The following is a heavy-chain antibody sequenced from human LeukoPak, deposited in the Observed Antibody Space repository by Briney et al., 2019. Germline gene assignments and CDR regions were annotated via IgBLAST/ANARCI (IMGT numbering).Heavy chain of an antibody. D-gene: IGHD2-2*01. Sequence: ASVKVSCKVSGYALSEFPIHWVRQAPGKGLEWMGGFNPEVGKTIYAQKFQGRVTITADESTSTAYMELSSLRSEDTAVYYCAGEPYCSSTSCYGFNWFDPWGQGTLVTVSS. CDR3: AGEPYCSSTSCYGFNWFDP. J-gene: IGHJ5*02. CDR2: FNPEVGKT. V-gene: IGHV1-24*01. CDR1: GYALSEFP.